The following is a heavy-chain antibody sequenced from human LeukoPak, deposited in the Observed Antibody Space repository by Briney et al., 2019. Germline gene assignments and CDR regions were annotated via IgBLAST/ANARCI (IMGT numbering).Heavy chain of an antibody. CDR2: IIPIFGTA. Sequence: ASVKVSCKASGGTFSSYAISWVRQAPGQGLEWMGGIIPIFGTANYAQTVQGRGTITTDEATSTAYMELSSLRSEDTAVYYCARGRRGAAPDYWGQGTLVTVSS. J-gene: IGHJ4*02. CDR3: ARGRRGAAPDY. CDR1: GGTFSSYA. V-gene: IGHV1-69*05. D-gene: IGHD6-6*01.